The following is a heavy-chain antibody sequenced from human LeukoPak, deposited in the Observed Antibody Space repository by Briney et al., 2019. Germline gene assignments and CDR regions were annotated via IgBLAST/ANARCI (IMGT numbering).Heavy chain of an antibody. CDR3: ARDEYGDYYGMDV. J-gene: IGHJ6*02. CDR2: TYYRSKWYN. D-gene: IGHD4-17*01. Sequence: SQTLSLTCAISGDSVSSNSAAWNWNRQSPSRGLEWLGRTYYRSKWYNDYAVSVKSRISIDPDTSKNQFSLQLNSVTPEDTAVYYCARDEYGDYYGMDVWGQGTTVTVSS. V-gene: IGHV6-1*01. CDR1: GDSVSSNSAA.